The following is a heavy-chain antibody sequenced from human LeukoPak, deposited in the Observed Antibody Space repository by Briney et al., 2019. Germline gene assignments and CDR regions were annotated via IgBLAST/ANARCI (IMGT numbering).Heavy chain of an antibody. D-gene: IGHD3-3*01. Sequence: SETLSLTCAVYGGSFSGHYWSWIRQPPGKGLEWIGEINHSGSTNYNPSLKSRVTISVDTSKNQFSLKLSSVTAADTAVFYCARVASGYDVFDIWGQGTMVTVSS. CDR3: ARVASGYDVFDI. J-gene: IGHJ3*02. CDR2: INHSGST. CDR1: GGSFSGHY. V-gene: IGHV4-34*01.